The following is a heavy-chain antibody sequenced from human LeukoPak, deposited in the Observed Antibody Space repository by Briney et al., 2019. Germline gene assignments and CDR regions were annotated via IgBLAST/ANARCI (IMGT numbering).Heavy chain of an antibody. Sequence: GGSLRLSCAASGFTFSNAWMSWVRQAPGKGLEWVGRIKSETDGGTTDYAAPVKGRFTISRDDSKNTLYLQMNSLKTEDTAVYYCTTGGVTTVTTGDYWGQGTLVTVSS. D-gene: IGHD4-17*01. CDR1: GFTFSNAW. CDR3: TTGGVTTVTTGDY. V-gene: IGHV3-15*01. J-gene: IGHJ4*02. CDR2: IKSETDGGTT.